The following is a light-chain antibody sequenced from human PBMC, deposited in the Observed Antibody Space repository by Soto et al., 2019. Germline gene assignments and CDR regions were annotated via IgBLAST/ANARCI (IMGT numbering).Light chain of an antibody. CDR2: LAS. V-gene: IGKV1-12*01. CDR1: QGIANW. Sequence: DIQMTQSPSSVSASVGDRLTISCRASQGIANWLAWYLQRPGKATKVLISLASTLESGVPSTFTVSVSGTDFTLSISSLQPVDFATYYSQQHHTLWTFGQGTKV. J-gene: IGKJ1*01. CDR3: QQHHTLWT.